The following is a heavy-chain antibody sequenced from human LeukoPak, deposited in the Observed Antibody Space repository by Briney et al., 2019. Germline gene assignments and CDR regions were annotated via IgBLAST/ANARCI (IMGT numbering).Heavy chain of an antibody. D-gene: IGHD5-18*01. J-gene: IGHJ4*02. V-gene: IGHV1-2*02. Sequence: ASVKVSCKASGYTFTGYYMHWVRQAPGQGLEWMGLINPNSGGTNYAQKFQGRVTMTRDTSISTAYMELSRLRSDDTAVYYCARVGYSYGYSEYYFDYWGQGTLVTVSS. CDR1: GYTFTGYY. CDR3: ARVGYSYGYSEYYFDY. CDR2: INPNSGGT.